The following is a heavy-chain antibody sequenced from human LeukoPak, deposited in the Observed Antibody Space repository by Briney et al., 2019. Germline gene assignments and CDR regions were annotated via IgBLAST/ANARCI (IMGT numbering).Heavy chain of an antibody. CDR2: ISYDGSNK. CDR1: GFTFSSYA. CDR3: ARPTTVTTVFDP. J-gene: IGHJ5*02. D-gene: IGHD4-17*01. V-gene: IGHV3-30*04. Sequence: GGSLRLSCAASGFTFSSYAMHWVRQAPGKGREWVAVISYDGSNKYYADSVKGRFTISRDNSKNTLYLQMNSLRAEGTAVYYCARPTTVTTVFDPWGQGTLVTVSS.